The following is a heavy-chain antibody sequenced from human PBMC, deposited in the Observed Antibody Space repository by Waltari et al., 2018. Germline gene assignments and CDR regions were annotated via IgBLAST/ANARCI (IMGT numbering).Heavy chain of an antibody. CDR2: INIDKRNT. CDR1: GHTCRSCT. V-gene: IGHV1-3*04. CDR3: ASDWQGSGWSWIS. D-gene: IGHD6-19*01. Sequence: QLQLEQSGAEVRKSGASVQVSCKASGHTCRSCTLHWLRQSPGKPREWMGWINIDKRNTEYSDICRVGVAITVYASATTFFMGLRWLTSADTALYYWASDWQGSGWSWISWGQGTLVTVSS. J-gene: IGHJ4*02.